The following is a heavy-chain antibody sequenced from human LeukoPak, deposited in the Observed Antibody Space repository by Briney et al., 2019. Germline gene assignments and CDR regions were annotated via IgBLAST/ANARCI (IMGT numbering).Heavy chain of an antibody. CDR3: ARDSSSWYLGPNWFDP. D-gene: IGHD6-13*01. V-gene: IGHV4-4*07. J-gene: IGHJ5*02. Sequence: SETLSLTCTVSGASITSYHWSWIRQPAGKGLEWIGRMFYSGNTDYNPSLKSRVTMSVDTSKNQFSLKLSSVTAADTAVYYCARDSSSWYLGPNWFDPWGQGTLVTVSS. CDR2: MFYSGNT. CDR1: GASITSYH.